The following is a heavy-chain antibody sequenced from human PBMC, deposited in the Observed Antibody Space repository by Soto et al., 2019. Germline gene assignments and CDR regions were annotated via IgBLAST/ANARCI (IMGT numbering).Heavy chain of an antibody. CDR1: GYTFTSYG. D-gene: IGHD3-16*02. CDR2: ISAYNGNT. CDR3: ARDLRGYYDYVWGSYRLTLFDY. J-gene: IGHJ4*01. V-gene: IGHV1-18*04. Sequence: GASVKVSFKDSGYTFTSYGISWVRQAPGQGLELMGWISAYNGNTNYAQKLQGRVTMTTDTSTSTAYMELRSLRSDDTAVYYCARDLRGYYDYVWGSYRLTLFDYWGQGTLVTVSS.